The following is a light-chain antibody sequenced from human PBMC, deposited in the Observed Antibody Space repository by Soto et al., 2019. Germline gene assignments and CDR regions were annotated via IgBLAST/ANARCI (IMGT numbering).Light chain of an antibody. Sequence: EIVLTQSPGTLSLSPGERVTLSCRASHSVPTNYLAWYQQKPGQSPRLLIYGASTRATGIPERFSGSGSGTEFILTISSLQSEDFALYYCQEYNTWPWTFGQGTKVDIK. CDR1: HSVPTNY. CDR3: QEYNTWPWT. J-gene: IGKJ1*01. V-gene: IGKV3D-15*01. CDR2: GAS.